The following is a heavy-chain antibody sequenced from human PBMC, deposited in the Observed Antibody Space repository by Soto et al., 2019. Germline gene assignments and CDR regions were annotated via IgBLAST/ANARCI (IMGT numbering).Heavy chain of an antibody. J-gene: IGHJ4*02. CDR2: INHSGST. D-gene: IGHD5-12*01. CDR1: GGSFSGYY. CDR3: ARVRWLRPAGFDY. V-gene: IGHV4-34*01. Sequence: TSETLSLTCAVYGGSFSGYYWGWIRQPPGKGLEWIGEINHSGSTNYNPSLKRRVTISVDTSKNQFSLKLSSVTAADTAVYYCARVRWLRPAGFDYWGQGTLVTVSS.